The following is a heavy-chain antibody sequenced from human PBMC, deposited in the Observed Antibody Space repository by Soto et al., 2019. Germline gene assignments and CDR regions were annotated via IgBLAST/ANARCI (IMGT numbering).Heavy chain of an antibody. CDR3: AREIYDDYDSSGFDH. CDR2: INSDGSNT. D-gene: IGHD3-22*01. J-gene: IGHJ4*02. V-gene: IGHV3-74*01. Sequence: GGSLRLSCAASGFTFSSFWMHWVRQAPGEGLVWVSRINSDGSNTNYADSVKGRFTISRDNAKNTLYLQMNSLRAEDTAVYYCAREIYDDYDSSGFDHWGQGTLVTVSS. CDR1: GFTFSSFW.